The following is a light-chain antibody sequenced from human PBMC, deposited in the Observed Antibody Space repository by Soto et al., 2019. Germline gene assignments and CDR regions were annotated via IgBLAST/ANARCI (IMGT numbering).Light chain of an antibody. Sequence: DIQMTQSPSTLSASVVDRVTISCLASQSVSAWLAWYRQKPGKAPKLLISDASSLKSGVPSRFSGSGSGTEFTLTISSLQPDDFATYYCQQYDNLSATFGGGTKVDIK. J-gene: IGKJ4*01. V-gene: IGKV1-5*01. CDR2: DAS. CDR1: QSVSAW. CDR3: QQYDNLSAT.